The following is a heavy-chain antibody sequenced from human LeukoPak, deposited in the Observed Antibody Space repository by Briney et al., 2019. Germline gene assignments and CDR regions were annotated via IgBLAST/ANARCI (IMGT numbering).Heavy chain of an antibody. CDR2: INNDESHT. D-gene: IGHD6-13*01. J-gene: IGHJ5*02. Sequence: GGSLRLSCAASGFTFSSYWMHWVRQAPGKGLVWVSRINNDESHTTYADSVKGRFTISRDNAKNTLYLQMNSLRVEDPAVYYCARDQSSSWYVAWFDPWGQGTLVTVSS. V-gene: IGHV3-74*01. CDR1: GFTFSSYW. CDR3: ARDQSSSWYVAWFDP.